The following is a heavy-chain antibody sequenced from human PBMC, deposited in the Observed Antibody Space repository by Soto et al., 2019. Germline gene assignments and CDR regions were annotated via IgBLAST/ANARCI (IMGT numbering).Heavy chain of an antibody. Sequence: QVQLVQSGAEVKKPGSSVKVSCKASGGTFSSYAISWVRQAPGQGLEWMGGISPIFGTANYAQKFQGRVTITADESTSTAYMELSSLRSEDTAVYYCASPGGSYGSYAFDIWGQGTMVTVSS. D-gene: IGHD1-26*01. J-gene: IGHJ3*02. CDR3: ASPGGSYGSYAFDI. V-gene: IGHV1-69*01. CDR1: GGTFSSYA. CDR2: ISPIFGTA.